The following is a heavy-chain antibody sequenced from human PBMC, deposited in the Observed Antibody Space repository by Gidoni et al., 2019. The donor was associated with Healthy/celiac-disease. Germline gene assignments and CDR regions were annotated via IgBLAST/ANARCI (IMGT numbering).Heavy chain of an antibody. V-gene: IGHV4-34*01. Sequence: QVQLQQWGAGLLKPSETLSLTCAVYGGSFSGYYWSWIRQPPGKGLEWIGEINHSGSTNYNPSLKSRVTISVDTSKNQFSLKLSSVTAADTAVYYCARGKGWRIAARPGERYFDYWGQGTLVTVSS. D-gene: IGHD6-6*01. CDR2: INHSGST. CDR1: GGSFSGYY. CDR3: ARGKGWRIAARPGERYFDY. J-gene: IGHJ4*02.